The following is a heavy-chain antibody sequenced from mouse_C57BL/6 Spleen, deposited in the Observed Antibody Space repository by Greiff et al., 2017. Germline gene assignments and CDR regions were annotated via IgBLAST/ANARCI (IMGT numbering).Heavy chain of an antibody. CDR2: INPSNGGT. V-gene: IGHV1-53*01. Sequence: QVHVKQPGTELVKPGASVKLSCKASGYTFTSYWMHWVKQRPGQGLEWIGNINPSNGGTNYNEKFKSKATLTVDKSSSTAYMQLSSLTSEDSAVYYCARGSLYGTYGDYWGQGTSVTVSS. CDR3: ARGSLYGTYGDY. D-gene: IGHD2-1*01. J-gene: IGHJ4*01. CDR1: GYTFTSYW.